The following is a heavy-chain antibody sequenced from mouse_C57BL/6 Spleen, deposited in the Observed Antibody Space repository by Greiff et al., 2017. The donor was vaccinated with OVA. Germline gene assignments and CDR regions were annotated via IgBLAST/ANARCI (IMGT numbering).Heavy chain of an antibody. CDR2: IWSGGST. D-gene: IGHD2-4*01. CDR1: GFSLTSYG. V-gene: IGHV2-2*01. CDR3: ARNHDFAMDY. Sequence: VKLMESGPGLVQPSQSLFITCTVSGFSLTSYGVHWVRQSPGKGLEWLGVIWSGGSTDYNAAFISRLSISKDNSKSQVFFKMNSLQADDTAIYYCARNHDFAMDYWGQGTSVTVSS. J-gene: IGHJ4*01.